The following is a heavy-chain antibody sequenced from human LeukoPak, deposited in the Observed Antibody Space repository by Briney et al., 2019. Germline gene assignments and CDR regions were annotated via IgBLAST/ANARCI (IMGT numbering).Heavy chain of an antibody. J-gene: IGHJ4*02. CDR1: GFTFSNVW. Sequence: GGSLRLSCAASGFTFSNVWLSWVRQAPGKGLEWVGRIKSKTNGGTTDFAAPMKGRFTISRGDSKNTLHLQMNSLKTEDTAVYYCTLNYDSSGALFDYWGQGTLVTVSS. CDR3: TLNYDSSGALFDY. D-gene: IGHD3-22*01. V-gene: IGHV3-15*01. CDR2: IKSKTNGGTT.